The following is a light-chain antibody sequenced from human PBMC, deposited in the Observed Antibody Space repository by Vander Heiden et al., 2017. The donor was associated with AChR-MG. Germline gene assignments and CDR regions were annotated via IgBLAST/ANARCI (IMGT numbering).Light chain of an antibody. CDR3: QQRHSWPRT. J-gene: IGKJ2*01. CDR2: DAS. CDR1: QSVTKH. V-gene: IGKV3-11*01. Sequence: EIVLTQSPATISVSPGEDVTLSCRAAQSVTKHLAWFQKQPGQVPRLLIYDASTRATGVPDRFGGSGSGTDFTLTITSLAPEDFAVYYCQQRHSWPRTFGQRTRVEV.